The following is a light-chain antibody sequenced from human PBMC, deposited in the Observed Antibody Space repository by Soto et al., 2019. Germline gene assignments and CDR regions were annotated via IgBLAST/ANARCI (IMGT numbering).Light chain of an antibody. CDR2: VGTGGIVG. Sequence: QAVVTQPPSASASLGASVTLPCTLSSGYSNYKVDWYQQRPGKGPRFVMRVGTGGIVGSKGDGIPDRFSVLGSGLNRYLTIKNIQEEDESDYHCGADHGSGSNSVYVVGTGTKVTVL. J-gene: IGLJ1*01. CDR3: GADHGSGSNSVYV. V-gene: IGLV9-49*01. CDR1: SGYSNYK.